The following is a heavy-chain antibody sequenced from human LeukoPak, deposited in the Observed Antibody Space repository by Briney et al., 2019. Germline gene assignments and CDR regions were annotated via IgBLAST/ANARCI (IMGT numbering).Heavy chain of an antibody. CDR3: AKGTVASCSGGSCYPFDC. V-gene: IGHV3-23*01. CDR2: ITGNGVST. CDR1: GFTFTSYA. J-gene: IGHJ4*02. Sequence: GGSLRLSCAASGFTFTSYAMSWVRQAPGKGLEWVSAITGNGVSTFHTNSVKGRFTISRDNSKNTLYLQMNSLRAEDTALYYCAKGTVASCSGGSCYPFDCWGQGTLVTVSS. D-gene: IGHD2-15*01.